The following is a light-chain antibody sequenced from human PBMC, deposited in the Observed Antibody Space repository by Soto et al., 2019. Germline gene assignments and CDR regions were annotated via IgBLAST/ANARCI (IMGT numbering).Light chain of an antibody. CDR3: QQSYKTPSIT. J-gene: IGKJ5*01. Sequence: DIQMTPSPSSLSASVGDRVTITCRASQSITNYLNWYQQQPGKAPKLLVYTASTLQSGVPSRFSGSGSGTDFTLTITSLQPEDFAVYYCQQSYKTPSITFGQGTRREIK. V-gene: IGKV1-39*01. CDR1: QSITNY. CDR2: TAS.